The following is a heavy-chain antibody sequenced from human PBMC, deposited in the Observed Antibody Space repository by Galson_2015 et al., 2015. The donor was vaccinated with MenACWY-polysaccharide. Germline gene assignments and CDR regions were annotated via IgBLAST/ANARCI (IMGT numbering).Heavy chain of an antibody. CDR1: GDSINAYY. CDR3: ARVTSVIRGVISN. Sequence: LTCTVSGDSINAYYLSWIRQPPGKGLEWIGYIYNSGSTNYNPSLESRVTISVDTSKNQFSLKLNSVTAADTAVYYCARVTSVIRGVISNWGQGTLVTVSS. D-gene: IGHD3-10*01. V-gene: IGHV4-59*01. CDR2: IYNSGST. J-gene: IGHJ4*02.